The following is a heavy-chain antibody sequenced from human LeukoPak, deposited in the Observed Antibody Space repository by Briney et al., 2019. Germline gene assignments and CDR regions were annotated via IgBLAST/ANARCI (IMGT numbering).Heavy chain of an antibody. D-gene: IGHD7-27*01. CDR2: ISSSSSYI. CDR3: TRPQVNWGSVLRAFDI. Sequence: GGSLRLSCAASGFTFSSYSMNWVRQAPGKGLEWVSSISSSSSYIYYADSVKGRFTISRDNAKNSLYLQMNSLRAEDTAVYYCTRPQVNWGSVLRAFDIWGQGTMVTVSS. J-gene: IGHJ3*02. CDR1: GFTFSSYS. V-gene: IGHV3-21*01.